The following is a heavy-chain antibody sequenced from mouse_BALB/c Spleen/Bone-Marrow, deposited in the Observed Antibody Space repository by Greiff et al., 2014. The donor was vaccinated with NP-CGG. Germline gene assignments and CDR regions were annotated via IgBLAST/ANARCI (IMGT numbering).Heavy chain of an antibody. CDR3: ARKGYTGYFDV. V-gene: IGHV2-2*02. D-gene: IGHD2-2*01. CDR2: IWSGGGT. Sequence: VKLEESGPGLVKPSQSLSITCTVSGFSLTTYGLHWVRQSPGKGLEWLGVIWSGGGTDYNAAFISRPIITKDNSKSQVFFKMNSLQTNDTAVYYCARKGYTGYFDVWGAGTTVTVSS. CDR1: GFSLTTYG. J-gene: IGHJ1*01.